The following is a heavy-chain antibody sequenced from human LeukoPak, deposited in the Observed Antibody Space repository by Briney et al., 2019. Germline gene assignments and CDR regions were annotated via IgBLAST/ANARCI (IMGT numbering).Heavy chain of an antibody. Sequence: GGSLRLSCAASGFTFSSYGTHWVRQVPGKGLEWVALMSFDGMRKYYAAFVKGRFTISRDNSKNTLYLQMSNLRLEDTAVYYCAKVEGQESGYGFLLDSWGQGALVTVSS. D-gene: IGHD5-12*01. CDR3: AKVEGQESGYGFLLDS. CDR2: MSFDGMRK. CDR1: GFTFSSYG. J-gene: IGHJ4*02. V-gene: IGHV3-30*18.